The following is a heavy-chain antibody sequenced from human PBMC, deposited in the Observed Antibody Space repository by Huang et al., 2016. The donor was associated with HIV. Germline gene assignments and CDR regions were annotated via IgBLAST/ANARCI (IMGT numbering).Heavy chain of an antibody. Sequence: QVQLVESGGGVVQPGGSLRLSCAASGFTFSSYGMHWVRQATGKGLEWVAVIQYDGNNKYYADSVRGRFTISRDNSKNTLDLQMNSLRAEDTAVYYCAKGSMANAFDIWGQGTMVTVSS. CDR1: GFTFSSYG. CDR2: IQYDGNNK. J-gene: IGHJ3*02. D-gene: IGHD3-10*01. V-gene: IGHV3-30*02. CDR3: AKGSMANAFDI.